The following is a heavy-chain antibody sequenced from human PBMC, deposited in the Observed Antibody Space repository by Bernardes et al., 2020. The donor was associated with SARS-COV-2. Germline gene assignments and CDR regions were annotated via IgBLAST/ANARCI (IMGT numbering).Heavy chain of an antibody. V-gene: IGHV3-48*01. CDR2: IRSDTTTK. CDR3: VRDDSWAFDI. J-gene: IGHJ3*02. CDR1: GFTFSEYP. Sequence: GGSLRLSCVASGFTFSEYPMNWVRQGPEKGLEWVSHIRSDTTTKSYADSVRGRFTISRDNAQNSLSLQMNSLRAEDTAVYYCVRDDSWAFDIWGQGTMVTVSS.